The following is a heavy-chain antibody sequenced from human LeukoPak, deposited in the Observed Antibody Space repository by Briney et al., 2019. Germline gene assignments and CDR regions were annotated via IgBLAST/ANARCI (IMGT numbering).Heavy chain of an antibody. J-gene: IGHJ4*02. Sequence: GGSLRLSCAXSGITLSSYAMHWVRQAPGKGLEWVSLISSGGTDEYYADSVKGRFTISRDNSKNTLYLQLNSLRGEDTAVYYCARDSTYYYDSGSSGPHYFDNWGQGTLVTVSS. CDR2: ISSGGTDE. CDR1: GITLSSYA. D-gene: IGHD3-10*01. CDR3: ARDSTYYYDSGSSGPHYFDN. V-gene: IGHV3-30*01.